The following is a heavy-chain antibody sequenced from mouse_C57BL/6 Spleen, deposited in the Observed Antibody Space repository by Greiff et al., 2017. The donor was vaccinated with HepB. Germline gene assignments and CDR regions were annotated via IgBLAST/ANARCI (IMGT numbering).Heavy chain of an antibody. J-gene: IGHJ3*01. CDR3: ARSEDYDSWFAY. D-gene: IGHD2-4*01. V-gene: IGHV1-64*01. Sequence: QVQLKESGAELVKPGASVKLSCKASGYTFTSYWMHWVKQRPGQGLEWIGMIHPNSGSTNYNEKFKSKATLTVDKSSSTAYMQLSSLTSEDSAVYYCARSEDYDSWFAYWGQGTLVTVSA. CDR1: GYTFTSYW. CDR2: IHPNSGST.